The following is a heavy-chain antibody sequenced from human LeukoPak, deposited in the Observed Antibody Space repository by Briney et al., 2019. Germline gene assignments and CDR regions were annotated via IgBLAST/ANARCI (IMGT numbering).Heavy chain of an antibody. V-gene: IGHV5-51*01. J-gene: IGHJ3*02. Sequence: PGESLKISWKGSGYSFNSYWIGWVRPMPGKGLEWMVIIYPGDSDTRYSPSFQGKVPISADKSISTAYLQWSSLKASDTAMYYCARRFGVVTLGSNAFDIWGQGTMVTVSS. D-gene: IGHD3-3*01. CDR1: GYSFNSYW. CDR2: IYPGDSDT. CDR3: ARRFGVVTLGSNAFDI.